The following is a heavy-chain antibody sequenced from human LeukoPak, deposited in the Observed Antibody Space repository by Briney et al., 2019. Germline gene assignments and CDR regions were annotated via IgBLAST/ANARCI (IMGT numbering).Heavy chain of an antibody. D-gene: IGHD2-21*02. Sequence: GRSLRLSCAASGFTFDDYALHWVRQAPGKGLEWVSGISWNSCSIGYADSVKGRFTISRDNAKNSLYLQMNSLRAEDTALYYCAKDIRGDRQGAFDIWGQGTMVTVSS. CDR3: AKDIRGDRQGAFDI. V-gene: IGHV3-9*01. CDR1: GFTFDDYA. CDR2: ISWNSCSI. J-gene: IGHJ3*02.